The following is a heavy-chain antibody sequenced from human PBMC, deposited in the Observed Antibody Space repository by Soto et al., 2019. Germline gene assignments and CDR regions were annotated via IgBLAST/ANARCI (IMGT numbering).Heavy chain of an antibody. Sequence: SLTCAVYGDSFSGYYWSWIRQPPGKGLEWIGEINHSGSTNYNPSLKSRVTISVDTSKNQFSLKLSSVTAADTAVYYCARRFCSGGSCYLFDYWGQGTLVTVSS. J-gene: IGHJ4*02. CDR3: ARRFCSGGSCYLFDY. D-gene: IGHD2-15*01. V-gene: IGHV4-34*01. CDR2: INHSGST. CDR1: GDSFSGYY.